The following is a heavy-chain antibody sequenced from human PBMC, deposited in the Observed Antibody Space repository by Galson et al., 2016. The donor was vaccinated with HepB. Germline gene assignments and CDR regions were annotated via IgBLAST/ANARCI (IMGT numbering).Heavy chain of an antibody. V-gene: IGHV4-4*02. D-gene: IGHD2-21*02. J-gene: IGHJ6*03. CDR2: TYHSGST. CDR3: ARSLTAAYHYYYMDV. Sequence: SETLSLTCVVSGDSISSNNWWSWVRQPPGKGLEWIGETYHSGSTNYNPSLKGRVTISIDKSKNQFSLKLNSVTAADTAVYYCARSLTAAYHYYYMDVWGKGTTVTVSS. CDR1: GDSISSNNW.